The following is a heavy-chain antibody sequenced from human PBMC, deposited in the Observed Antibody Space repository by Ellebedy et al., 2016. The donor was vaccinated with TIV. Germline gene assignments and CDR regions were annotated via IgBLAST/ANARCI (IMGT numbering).Heavy chain of an antibody. CDR3: ARERDASMASYYYYGMDV. J-gene: IGHJ6*02. CDR1: GYTFTAYY. CDR2: INPNSGGT. V-gene: IGHV1-2*02. D-gene: IGHD5-18*01. Sequence: AASVKVSCKASGYTFTAYYMHWVRQSPGQGLVWMGWINPNSGGTNLPQKFQGRVTMTRDRSISTAYMELSRLRSDDTAVYYCARERDASMASYYYYGMDVWGQGTTVTVSS.